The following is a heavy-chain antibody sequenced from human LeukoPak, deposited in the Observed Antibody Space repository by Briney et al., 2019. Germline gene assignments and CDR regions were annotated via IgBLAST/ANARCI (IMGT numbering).Heavy chain of an antibody. Sequence: QPARSLRLSCAASGFTFSSYAMHWLRQAPGKGLEWVADISCDGSNKYYADPVKGRFTISRDNSKDTLYLKMNSVRAKDADVTYCAREYHLGFGELMGGPFDYWGQGTLVTVSS. J-gene: IGHJ4*02. V-gene: IGHV3-30*04. CDR2: ISCDGSNK. CDR1: GFTFSSYA. D-gene: IGHD3-10*01. CDR3: AREYHLGFGELMGGPFDY.